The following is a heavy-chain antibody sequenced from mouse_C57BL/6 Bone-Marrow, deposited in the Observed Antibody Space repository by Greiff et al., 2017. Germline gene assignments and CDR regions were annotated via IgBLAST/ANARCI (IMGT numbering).Heavy chain of an antibody. D-gene: IGHD4-1*01. CDR2: INPSSGYT. J-gene: IGHJ2*01. V-gene: IGHV1-7*01. CDR1: GYTFTSYW. Sequence: VQLHQSGAELAKPGASVKLSCKASGYTFTSYWMHWVKQRPGQGLEWIGYINPSSGYTKYNQKFKDKATLTADKSSSTAYMQLSSLTYEDSAVYYCANNWDSYYFDYWGQGTTLTVSS. CDR3: ANNWDSYYFDY.